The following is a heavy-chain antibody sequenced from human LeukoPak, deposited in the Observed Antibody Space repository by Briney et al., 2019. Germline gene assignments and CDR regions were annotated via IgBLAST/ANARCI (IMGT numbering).Heavy chain of an antibody. V-gene: IGHV3-9*01. D-gene: IGHD6-19*01. Sequence: PGRSLRLSCAASGFTFDDYAMHWVRQAPGKGLEWVSGISWNSGSIGYADSVKGRFTISRDNAKNSLYLQMNSLRAEDTALYYCARGLPYKQWLTFQHWGQGTLVTVSS. CDR3: ARGLPYKQWLTFQH. CDR2: ISWNSGSI. J-gene: IGHJ1*01. CDR1: GFTFDDYA.